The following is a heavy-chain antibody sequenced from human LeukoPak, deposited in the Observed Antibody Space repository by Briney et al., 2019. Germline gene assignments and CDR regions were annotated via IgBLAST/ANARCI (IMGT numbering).Heavy chain of an antibody. CDR3: ARGGRKTAMAFFDY. Sequence: GGSLRLSCAASGFTFDDYGMSWVRQAPGKGLEWVSGICWNGGSIGYADSVKGRFTIYRDNAKNSLYLQMNSLRAEDMALYYCARGGRKTAMAFFDYGGQGTLLTVSS. V-gene: IGHV3-20*04. CDR1: GFTFDDYG. D-gene: IGHD5-18*01. J-gene: IGHJ4*02. CDR2: ICWNGGSI.